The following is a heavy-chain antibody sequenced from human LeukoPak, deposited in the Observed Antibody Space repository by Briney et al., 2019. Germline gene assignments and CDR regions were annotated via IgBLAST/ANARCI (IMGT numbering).Heavy chain of an antibody. Sequence: GGSLRLSCAASGFTFSNYAMSWVRQAPGKGLEWVSAISGSGGSTYYADSVKGRFTISRDNSKNTLYLQMNSLRAEDTAVYYCAKDQDFWSGTTFDYWGQGTLVTVSS. CDR2: ISGSGGST. CDR3: AKDQDFWSGTTFDY. CDR1: GFTFSNYA. V-gene: IGHV3-23*01. J-gene: IGHJ4*02. D-gene: IGHD3-3*01.